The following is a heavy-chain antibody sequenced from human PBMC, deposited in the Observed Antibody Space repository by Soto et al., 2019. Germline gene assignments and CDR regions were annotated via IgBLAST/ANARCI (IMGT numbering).Heavy chain of an antibody. J-gene: IGHJ4*02. CDR3: ARVWYDSRGYYPDY. V-gene: IGHV1-18*04. CDR1: GYTYTSYN. D-gene: IGHD3-22*01. Sequence: ASVKVSCRASGYTYTSYNMGWVRQAPGQGLEWMGWISAYSGNTNYAQKFQDRVTMTRDTSTSTTYMEVKSLRSDDTAVYYCARVWYDSRGYYPDYWGQGTLVTVSS. CDR2: ISAYSGNT.